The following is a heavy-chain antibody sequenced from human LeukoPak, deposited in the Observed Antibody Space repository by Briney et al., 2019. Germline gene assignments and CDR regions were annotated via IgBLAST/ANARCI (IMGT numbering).Heavy chain of an antibody. J-gene: IGHJ5*02. Sequence: ASVKVSCKASGYTFTSYGISWVRQAPGQGLEWMGWISAYNGNTNYAQKLQGRVTMTTDTSTSTAYMELRSLRSDDTAVYYCARDRVARYYYGSGSYLRVNWFDPWGQGTLVTVSS. CDR3: ARDRVARYYYGSGSYLRVNWFDP. V-gene: IGHV1-18*01. CDR1: GYTFTSYG. CDR2: ISAYNGNT. D-gene: IGHD3-10*01.